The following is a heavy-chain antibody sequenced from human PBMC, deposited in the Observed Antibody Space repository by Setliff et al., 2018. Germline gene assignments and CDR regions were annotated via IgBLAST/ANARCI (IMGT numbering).Heavy chain of an antibody. V-gene: IGHV4-4*08. CDR1: GGSISNYY. Sequence: SETLSLTCTVSGGSISNYYWSWVRQPPGNGLEWIAYIFPTAGAIYNPSLKSRVTVSMDTSKNQVSLKLTSVSVADTAVYYCARAAKYDSSGYYGFWFDPWGQGTLVTVSS. D-gene: IGHD3-22*01. CDR2: IFPTAGA. CDR3: ARAAKYDSSGYYGFWFDP. J-gene: IGHJ5*02.